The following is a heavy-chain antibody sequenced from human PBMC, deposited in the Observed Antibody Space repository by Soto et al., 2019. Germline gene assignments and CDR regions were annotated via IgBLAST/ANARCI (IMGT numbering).Heavy chain of an antibody. D-gene: IGHD3-16*02. V-gene: IGHV3-30*03. J-gene: IGHJ6*02. Sequence: PGGSLRLSCAASGFSFSHYSMIWVRQAPGKGLEWVAVISYDGSNKYYADSVKGRFTISRDNSKNTLYLQMNSLRAEDTAVYYCARDRVWIDYVWGSYRPPGMDVWGQGTTVTVSS. CDR2: ISYDGSNK. CDR3: ARDRVWIDYVWGSYRPPGMDV. CDR1: GFSFSHYS.